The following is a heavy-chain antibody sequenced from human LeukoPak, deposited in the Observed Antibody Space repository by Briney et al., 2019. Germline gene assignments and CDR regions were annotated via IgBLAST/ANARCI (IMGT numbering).Heavy chain of an antibody. Sequence: SETLSLTRTVSRGSISSRSDYWWAWIRQPPGQGLEWIGSVYHSGGIYYNPSLKSRLTISVDTSKDHFSLNLASVTAADTAVYYCARQRAHGTWAFDYWGQGTLLTVSS. CDR1: RGSISSRSDY. D-gene: IGHD1-26*01. J-gene: IGHJ4*02. V-gene: IGHV4-39*01. CDR3: ARQRAHGTWAFDY. CDR2: VYHSGGI.